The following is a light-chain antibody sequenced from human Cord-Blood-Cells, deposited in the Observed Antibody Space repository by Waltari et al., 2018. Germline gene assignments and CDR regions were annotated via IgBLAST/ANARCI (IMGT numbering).Light chain of an antibody. J-gene: IGLJ2*01. CDR3: NSRDSSGNHVV. CDR2: GKN. Sequence: SSELTQDPAVSVALGQTVRITCQGDSLRSYYASWYQQQPGQAPVLVIYGKNNRPSGIPDRFSGSSSGNTASLTITGAQAEDEADYYWNSRDSSGNHVVFGGGTKLTVL. V-gene: IGLV3-19*01. CDR1: SLRSYY.